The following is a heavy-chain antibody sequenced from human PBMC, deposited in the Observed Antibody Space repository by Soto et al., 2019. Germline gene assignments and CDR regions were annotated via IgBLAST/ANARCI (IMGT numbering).Heavy chain of an antibody. D-gene: IGHD2-2*01. CDR1: GFTLSSYG. Sequence: QVELVESGGGVVKPGGSLRLACAASGFTLSSYGMHWVRQAPGKGLEWVAVIWFDGSKEFYAASGEGRFAISRDNSKNMVYLEMNSPRYVEADVYYCARAVPAAKGWFDSWGQGTLVTVSS. CDR2: IWFDGSKE. CDR3: ARAVPAAKGWFDS. J-gene: IGHJ5*01. V-gene: IGHV3-33*01.